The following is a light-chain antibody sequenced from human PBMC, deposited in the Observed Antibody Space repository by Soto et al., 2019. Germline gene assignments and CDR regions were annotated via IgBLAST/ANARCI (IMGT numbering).Light chain of an antibody. Sequence: EIVMTQSPATLSVSPGERATLSCRASQGIGSTLAWYQQKPCQTPKLLIYGASTRATGVPARFSGGGSGTEFTLTINSLQSEDFAVYYCQRYNSWPLTFGGGTKVEIK. V-gene: IGKV3-15*01. CDR2: GAS. CDR3: QRYNSWPLT. CDR1: QGIGST. J-gene: IGKJ4*01.